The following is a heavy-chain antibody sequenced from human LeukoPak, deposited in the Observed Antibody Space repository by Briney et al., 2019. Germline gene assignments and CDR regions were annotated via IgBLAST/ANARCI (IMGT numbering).Heavy chain of an antibody. D-gene: IGHD5-24*01. J-gene: IGHJ4*02. V-gene: IGHV3-74*01. Sequence: GGSLRLSCAAPGFTFDNFYMNWVRQVPGRGLVWVSRINSDGIITAYADSVKGRFTISRDNARNTLYLQMNRLRAEDAAVYFCTRGQRWFDYWGQGSPVTVSS. CDR3: TRGQRWFDY. CDR2: INSDGIIT. CDR1: GFTFDNFY.